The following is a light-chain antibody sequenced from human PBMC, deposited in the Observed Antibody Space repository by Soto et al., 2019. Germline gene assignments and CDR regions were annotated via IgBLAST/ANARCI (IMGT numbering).Light chain of an antibody. Sequence: EIVLTQSPGTLYLSPGERATLSCKASQSVTSRYLAWYQQKPGQAPRLLIYGASSRATGIPDRFSGSGSGTDFTLTISRLEPEDFAVYFCQQYNNSPAYTFGQGTKLEIK. CDR1: QSVTSRY. V-gene: IGKV3-20*01. J-gene: IGKJ2*01. CDR3: QQYNNSPAYT. CDR2: GAS.